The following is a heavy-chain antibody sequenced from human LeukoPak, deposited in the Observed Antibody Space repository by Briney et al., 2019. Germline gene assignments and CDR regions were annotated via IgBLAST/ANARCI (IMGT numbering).Heavy chain of an antibody. D-gene: IGHD4-17*01. CDR3: ARGGTTVTPGLLWFDP. Sequence: SETPSLTCTVSGGSISSSSYYWGWIRQPPGKGLEWLGSIYYSGSTYYNPSLKSRVTISVDTSKNQFSLKLSSVTAADTAVYYCARGGTTVTPGLLWFDPWGQGTLVTVSS. V-gene: IGHV4-39*07. CDR2: IYYSGST. CDR1: GGSISSSSYY. J-gene: IGHJ5*02.